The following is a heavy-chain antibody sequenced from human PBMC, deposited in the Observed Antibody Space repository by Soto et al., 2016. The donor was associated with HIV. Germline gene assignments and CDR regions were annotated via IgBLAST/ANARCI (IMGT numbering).Heavy chain of an antibody. J-gene: IGHJ4*02. Sequence: EVQLLESGGGLVQPGGSLRLSCAASGFTFSSYAMSWVRQAPGKGLEWVSAISGSGGSTYYADSVKGRFTISRDNSKNTLYLQMNSLRAEDTAVYYCAKDMDCSSTSCCEFDYWGQGTLVTVSS. CDR3: AKDMDCSSTSCCEFDY. CDR2: ISGSGGST. CDR1: GFTFSSYA. V-gene: IGHV3-23*01. D-gene: IGHD2-2*01.